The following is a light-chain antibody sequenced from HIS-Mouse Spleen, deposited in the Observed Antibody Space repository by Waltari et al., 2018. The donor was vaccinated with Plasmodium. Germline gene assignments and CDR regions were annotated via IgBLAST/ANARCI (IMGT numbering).Light chain of an antibody. J-gene: IGKJ1*01. CDR3: QQYYSTPWT. V-gene: IGKV4-1*01. CDR2: WAS. Sequence: DIVMTQSPDSLAVSLDERATINCKSSQSVLYSSNNKNYLAWYQQKPGQPPKLLIYWASTRESGVPDRFSGSGSGTDFTLTISSLQAEDVVVYYCQQYYSTPWTFGQGTKVEIK. CDR1: QSVLYSSNNKNY.